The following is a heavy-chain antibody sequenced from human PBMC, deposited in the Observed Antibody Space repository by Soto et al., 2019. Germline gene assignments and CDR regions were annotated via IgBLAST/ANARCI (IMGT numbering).Heavy chain of an antibody. CDR2: IYYSGST. CDR3: ARHGPSYYYYGMGV. Sequence: SGFTFSSYSMNWVRRPPWKGLESIGYIYYSGSTYYNPSLKSRVTISGDTSKNQFSLKLSSVTAADTAVYYCARHGPSYYYYGMGVWGQGSTVTVS. V-gene: IGHV4-59*08. J-gene: IGHJ6*02. CDR1: GFTFSSYS.